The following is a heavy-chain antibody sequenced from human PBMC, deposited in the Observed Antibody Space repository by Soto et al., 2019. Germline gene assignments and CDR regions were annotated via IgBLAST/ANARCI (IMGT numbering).Heavy chain of an antibody. J-gene: IGHJ4*02. Sequence: EVQLVESGGGLIQPGGSLRLSCAVSGFTVSNNYMSWVRQAPGKGLEGVSVIYSGGYTAYGDSVKGRFTISRDNSKNTLNLQKKDLGARDRALFYRATSPGGGGYWGQGTLVTVSS. CDR3: ATSPGGGGY. CDR2: IYSGGYT. CDR1: GFTVSNNY. D-gene: IGHD2-2*01. V-gene: IGHV3-53*01.